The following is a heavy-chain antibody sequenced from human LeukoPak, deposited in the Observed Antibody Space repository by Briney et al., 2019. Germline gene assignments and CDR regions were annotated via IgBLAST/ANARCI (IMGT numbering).Heavy chain of an antibody. Sequence: SETLSLTCAVSGGSISSYYWSWIRQPPGEGLEWIGYIYYSGSTNYNPSLKSRVTISVDTSKNQFSLKLSSVTAADTAVYYCACGDSSGYYPYYFDYWGQGTLVTVSS. CDR1: GGSISSYY. CDR2: IYYSGST. V-gene: IGHV4-59*01. CDR3: ACGDSSGYYPYYFDY. J-gene: IGHJ4*02. D-gene: IGHD3-22*01.